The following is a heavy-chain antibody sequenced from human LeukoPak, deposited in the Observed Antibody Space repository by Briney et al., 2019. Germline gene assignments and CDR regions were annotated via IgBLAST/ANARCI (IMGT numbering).Heavy chain of an antibody. J-gene: IGHJ5*02. CDR2: IYPGDSDT. CDR1: GYSFTSYW. V-gene: IGHV5-51*01. CDR3: ARRIGYCSSTSCYSNWFDH. Sequence: GGSLQISCQGSGYSFTSYWVGWVRQLPGKGLEWMGIIYPGDSDTRYSPSFQGQVTISADKSISTAYLQWSSLKASDTAMYYCARRIGYCSSTSCYSNWFDHWGQGTLVTVSS. D-gene: IGHD2-2*01.